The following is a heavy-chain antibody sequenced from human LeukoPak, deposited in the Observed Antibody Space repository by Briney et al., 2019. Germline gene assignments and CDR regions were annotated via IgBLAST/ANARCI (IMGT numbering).Heavy chain of an antibody. CDR1: GFTFSSYA. J-gene: IGHJ4*02. CDR2: ISGSGGST. Sequence: GSLRLSCAASGFTFSSYAMSWVRQAPGKGLEWVSAISGSGGSTYYADSVKGRFTISRDNSKNTLYLQMNSLRAEDTAVYYCAKIQYYGSGYPVDYWGQGTLVTVSS. V-gene: IGHV3-23*01. D-gene: IGHD3-22*01. CDR3: AKIQYYGSGYPVDY.